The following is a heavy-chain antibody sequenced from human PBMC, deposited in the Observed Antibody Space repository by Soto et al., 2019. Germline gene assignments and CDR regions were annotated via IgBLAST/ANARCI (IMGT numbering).Heavy chain of an antibody. CDR2: IYYSGST. CDR3: ARLPPKLLSSGETYYYYYGMDV. CDR1: GGSIGSSSYY. V-gene: IGHV4-39*07. Sequence: PSETLSLTCTVSGGSIGSSSYYWGWIRQPPGKGLEWIGCIYYSGSTYYNPSLKSRVTISVDTSKNQFSLKLSSVTAADTAVYYCARLPPKLLSSGETYYYYYGMDVWGQGTTVTVSS. D-gene: IGHD6-25*01. J-gene: IGHJ6*02.